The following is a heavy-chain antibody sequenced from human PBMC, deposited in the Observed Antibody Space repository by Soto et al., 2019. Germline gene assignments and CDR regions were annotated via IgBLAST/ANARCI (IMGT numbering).Heavy chain of an antibody. CDR3: AIGGSGYTWFNEF. CDR2: IIPVFQTA. D-gene: IGHD3-22*01. CDR1: GGLFSSYP. J-gene: IGHJ4*02. Sequence: QEQLVQSGAEVKKPGSSVKVSCKASGGLFSSYPISWVRQVPGQGLEWMGGIIPVFQTAYYTQRFQGRVTITADESTNTAYMELSSLRSEDTAIYYWAIGGSGYTWFNEFWGQGTLVTVSS. V-gene: IGHV1-69*01.